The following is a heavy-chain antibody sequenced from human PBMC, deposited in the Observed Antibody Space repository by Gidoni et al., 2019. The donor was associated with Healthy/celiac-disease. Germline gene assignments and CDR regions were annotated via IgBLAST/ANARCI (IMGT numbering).Heavy chain of an antibody. J-gene: IGHJ4*02. V-gene: IGHV3-33*01. CDR1: GFTFSSYG. D-gene: IGHD2-21*01. Sequence: QVQLVESGGGVVQPGRSLRLSCAASGFTFSSYGMHWVRQAPGKGLEWVAVIWYDGSNKYYADSVKGRFTISRDNSKNTLYLQMNSLRAEDTAVYYCAREGCGGDCYSGRGFDYWGQGTLVTVSS. CDR3: AREGCGGDCYSGRGFDY. CDR2: IWYDGSNK.